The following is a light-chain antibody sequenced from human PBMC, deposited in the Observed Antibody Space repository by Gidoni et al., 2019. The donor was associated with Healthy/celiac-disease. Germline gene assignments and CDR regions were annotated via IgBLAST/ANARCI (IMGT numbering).Light chain of an antibody. V-gene: IGLV3-19*01. J-gene: IGLJ2*01. CDR2: GKN. CDR3: NSRDSSGNHRVV. Sequence: SSELTQDPAVSVAFGQTVRITFQGDSLRSYYASWYQQKQGQAPVLVIYGKNNRPSGIPDRFSGSSSGNTASLTITGAQAEDEADYYCNSRDSSGNHRVVFGGGTKLTVL. CDR1: SLRSYY.